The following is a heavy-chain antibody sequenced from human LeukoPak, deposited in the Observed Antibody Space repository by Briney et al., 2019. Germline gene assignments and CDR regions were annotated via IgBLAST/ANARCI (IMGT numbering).Heavy chain of an antibody. D-gene: IGHD5-18*01. CDR3: AKVTSGYSYGQPFDY. CDR2: ISSSSSYI. CDR1: GFTFSSYS. V-gene: IGHV3-21*01. J-gene: IGHJ4*02. Sequence: PGGSLRLSCAASGFTFSSYSMNWVRQAPGKGLEWVSSISSSSSYIYYADSVKGRFTISRDNAKNSLYLQMNSLRAEDTAVYYCAKVTSGYSYGQPFDYWGQGTLVTVSS.